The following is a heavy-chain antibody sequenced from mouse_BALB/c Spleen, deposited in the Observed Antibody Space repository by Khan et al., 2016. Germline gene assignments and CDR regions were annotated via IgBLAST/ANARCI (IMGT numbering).Heavy chain of an antibody. CDR3: ARYGYYAIDY. CDR1: GYSITSGYS. V-gene: IGHV3-1*02. J-gene: IGHJ4*01. D-gene: IGHD1-1*02. CDR2: IHYSGST. Sequence: EVQLQESGPDLVKPSQSLSLTCTVTGYSITSGYSWHWIRQFPGNKLEWMGYIHYSGSTNYNPPLKSRISISLDTSKDQFVLQLISVATEDTATYCGARYGYYAIDYWGQGTSVTVSS.